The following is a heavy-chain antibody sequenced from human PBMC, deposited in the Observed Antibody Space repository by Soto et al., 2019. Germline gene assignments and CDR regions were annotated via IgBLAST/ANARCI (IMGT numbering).Heavy chain of an antibody. D-gene: IGHD3-10*01. Sequence: QVQLVQSGAEVRKPGSSVKVSCKASGGAFSSYTINWVRQAPGQGLEWMGRIIPILGVTNYAQKFRGRVTITADTSSTTAYVELNNLRSEDTAIYYCATAYQLLEYWGQGTHVTVSS. CDR2: IIPILGVT. J-gene: IGHJ4*02. CDR3: ATAYQLLEY. CDR1: GGAFSSYT. V-gene: IGHV1-69*02.